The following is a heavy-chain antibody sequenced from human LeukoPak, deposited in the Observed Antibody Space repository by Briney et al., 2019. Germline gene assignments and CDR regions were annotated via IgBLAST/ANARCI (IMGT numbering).Heavy chain of an antibody. CDR2: ISATGANT. J-gene: IGHJ3*02. CDR3: VRGESGIQENSFDI. Sequence: GGSLRLSCAASGFAFSNYAMTWVRQAPGKGLEWVSGISATGANTYYADSVRGRFTLSRDNSNNALYLQMNSLRVEDTAVYSCVRGESGIQENSFDIWGQGTLVTVSS. V-gene: IGHV3-23*01. CDR1: GFAFSNYA. D-gene: IGHD2/OR15-2a*01.